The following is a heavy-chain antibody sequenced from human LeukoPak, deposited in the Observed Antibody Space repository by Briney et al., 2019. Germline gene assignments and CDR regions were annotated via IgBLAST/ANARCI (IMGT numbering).Heavy chain of an antibody. Sequence: GGSLGLSCAASGFTFSSYAMSWVRQAPGKGLEWVSAISGSGGSTYYADSVKGRFTISRDNSKNTLYLQMNSLRAEDTAVYYCAKDLYSGSGYYFDYWGQGTLVTVSS. D-gene: IGHD1-26*01. CDR3: AKDLYSGSGYYFDY. CDR2: ISGSGGST. V-gene: IGHV3-23*01. J-gene: IGHJ4*02. CDR1: GFTFSSYA.